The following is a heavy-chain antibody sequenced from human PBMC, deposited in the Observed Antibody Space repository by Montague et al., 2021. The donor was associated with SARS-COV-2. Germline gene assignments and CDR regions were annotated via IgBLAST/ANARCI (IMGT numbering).Heavy chain of an antibody. D-gene: IGHD3-3*01. CDR2: IYYSGST. CDR3: ARLPRITIFGVVIHFDY. V-gene: IGHV4-39*01. Sequence: SETLSLTCTVSGVSISSSSYYWGWIRQPPGKGLEWIGSIYYSGSTYYNPSLKSRVTISVDTSKNQFSLKLSSVTAADPAVYYCARLPRITIFGVVIHFDYWGQGTLVTVSS. CDR1: GVSISSSSYY. J-gene: IGHJ4*02.